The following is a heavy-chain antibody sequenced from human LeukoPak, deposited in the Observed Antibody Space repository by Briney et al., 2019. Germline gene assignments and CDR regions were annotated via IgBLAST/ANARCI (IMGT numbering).Heavy chain of an antibody. CDR3: ARALGTTQFWDY. V-gene: IGHV1-46*01. D-gene: IGHD3-3*01. CDR2: ISPSGGST. Sequence: ASVKVSCKASGYTFTSYYMHWVRQAPGQGLEWMGIISPSGGSTSYAQKFQGRVTMTRDTSTSTVYMELSSLRSEDTAVYYCARALGTTQFWDYWGQGTLVTVSS. J-gene: IGHJ4*02. CDR1: GYTFTSYY.